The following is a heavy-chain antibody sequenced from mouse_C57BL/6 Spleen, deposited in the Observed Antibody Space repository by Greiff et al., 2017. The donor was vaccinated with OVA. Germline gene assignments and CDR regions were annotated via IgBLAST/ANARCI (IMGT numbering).Heavy chain of an antibody. CDR3: ARRGDYGSSPLYWYFDV. CDR1: GFTFSSYG. J-gene: IGHJ1*03. CDR2: ISSGGSYT. Sequence: EVHLVESGGDLVKPGGSLKLSCAASGFTFSSYGMSWVRQTPDKRLEWVATISSGGSYTYYPDSVKGRFTISRDNAKNTLYLQMSSLKSEDTAMYYCARRGDYGSSPLYWYFDVWGTGTTVTVSS. V-gene: IGHV5-6*01. D-gene: IGHD1-1*01.